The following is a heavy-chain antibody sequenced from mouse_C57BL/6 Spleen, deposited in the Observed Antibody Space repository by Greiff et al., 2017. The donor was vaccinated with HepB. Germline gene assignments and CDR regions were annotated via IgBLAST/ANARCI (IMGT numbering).Heavy chain of an antibody. CDR3: ARERIGLGGFAY. J-gene: IGHJ3*01. V-gene: IGHV3-6*01. CDR2: ISYDGSN. CDR1: GYSITSGYY. D-gene: IGHD4-1*01. Sequence: EVKLMESGPGLVKPSQSLSLTCSVTGYSITSGYYWNWIRQFPGNKLEWMGYISYDGSNNYNPSLKNRISITRDTSKNQFFLKLNSVTTEDTATYYCARERIGLGGFAYWGQGTLVTVSA.